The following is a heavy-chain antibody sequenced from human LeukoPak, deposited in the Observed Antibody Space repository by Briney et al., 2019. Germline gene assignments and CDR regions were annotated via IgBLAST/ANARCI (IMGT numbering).Heavy chain of an antibody. V-gene: IGHV1-2*02. J-gene: IGHJ4*02. CDR3: AIEYSGYGYFDY. CDR1: GYTFSGYY. D-gene: IGHD5-12*01. CDR2: INGNSGDT. Sequence: RASVKVSCKASGYTFSGYYMHWVRQAPGQGLQWMGWINGNSGDTNYAQEFQGRVTMTRDTSISTASMELRSLTSDDTAVYYCAIEYSGYGYFDYWGQGTLVTVSS.